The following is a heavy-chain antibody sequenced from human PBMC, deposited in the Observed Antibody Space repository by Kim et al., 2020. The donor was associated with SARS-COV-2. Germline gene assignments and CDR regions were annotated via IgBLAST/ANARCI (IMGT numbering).Heavy chain of an antibody. J-gene: IGHJ4*02. V-gene: IGHV3-49*03. D-gene: IGHD2-15*01. CDR3: TREGGYCPGGSCYQFQK. CDR1: GFTFGDYA. Sequence: GGSLRLSCTASGFTFGDYAMSWFRQAPGKGLEWVGFIRSKAYGGTTEYAASVKGRFTISRDDSKSIAYLQMNSLKTEDTAVYYCTREGGYCPGGSCYQFQKWGQGTLVTVSS. CDR2: IRSKAYGGTT.